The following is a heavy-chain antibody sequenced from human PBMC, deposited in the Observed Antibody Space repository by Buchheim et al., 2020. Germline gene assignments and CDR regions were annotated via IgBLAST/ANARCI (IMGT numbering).Heavy chain of an antibody. J-gene: IGHJ6*02. CDR1: GFTFSSYS. CDR2: ISSSSYI. D-gene: IGHD2-15*01. Sequence: EVQLVESGGGLVKPGGSLRLSCAASGFTFSSYSMNWVRQAPGKGLEWVSSISSSSYIYYADSVKGRFTISRDNAKNSLYLQMNSLRAEDTAVYYCARDRTPRRAATRNYYYYYGMDVWGQGTT. CDR3: ARDRTPRRAATRNYYYYYGMDV. V-gene: IGHV3-21*01.